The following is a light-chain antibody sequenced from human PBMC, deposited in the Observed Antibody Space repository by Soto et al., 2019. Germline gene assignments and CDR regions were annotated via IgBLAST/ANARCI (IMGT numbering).Light chain of an antibody. V-gene: IGKV3-20*01. CDR1: QSFSTNY. CDR2: GAS. CDR3: QQYASSMVYT. Sequence: EIVLTQSPGTLSLSPGESATLSCRASQSFSTNYLAWYQHKPGQAPRLLIYGASTRATGIPDRFSGSRSGPDFTLTISRLEPEDFAVYYCQQYASSMVYTFGQGTKLEIK. J-gene: IGKJ2*01.